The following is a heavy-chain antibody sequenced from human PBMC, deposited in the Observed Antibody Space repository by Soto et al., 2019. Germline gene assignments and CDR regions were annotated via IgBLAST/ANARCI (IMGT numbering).Heavy chain of an antibody. J-gene: IGHJ3*02. D-gene: IGHD4-17*01. CDR3: AHPRGYGVFDAFDI. CDR1: VFTFSTYA. Sequence: GSLRLSCSASVFTFSTYAMNWVRQAPGKGLEWVSAISGSGDSTYYADAVMGRFTISRDNSINTLYLQMSSLRTEDTAVYYCAHPRGYGVFDAFDIWGQGTMVTVSS. CDR2: ISGSGDST. V-gene: IGHV3-23*01.